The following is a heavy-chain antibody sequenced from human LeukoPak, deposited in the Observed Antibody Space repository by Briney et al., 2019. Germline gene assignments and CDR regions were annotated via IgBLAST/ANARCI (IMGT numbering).Heavy chain of an antibody. J-gene: IGHJ6*02. D-gene: IGHD2-15*01. V-gene: IGHV4-59*08. CDR2: IYYTGNT. CDR1: GGSISSYY. Sequence: SETLSLTCTVSGGSISSYYWSWIRQPPGKGLEWIGYIYYTGNTNYNPSLKSRVTISIDTSKNQISLKLSSVTAADTAVYCCARHCSGDNCYFYGMDVWGQGTTVTVSS. CDR3: ARHCSGDNCYFYGMDV.